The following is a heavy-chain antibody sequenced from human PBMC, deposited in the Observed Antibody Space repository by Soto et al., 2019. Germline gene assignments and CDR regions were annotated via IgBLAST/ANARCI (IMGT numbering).Heavy chain of an antibody. CDR2: IRGFSPYT. Sequence: GGSLRLSCVASGFTFRTYTMNWVRQAPGKGLEWVSGIRGFSPYTFYAESVKGRFTISRDNAKNSPYLQMNSLGVEDTAVYYCARDRGYADHDYYYKAMDVWGQGTTVTVSS. J-gene: IGHJ6*02. CDR1: GFTFRTYT. D-gene: IGHD2-15*01. CDR3: ARDRGYADHDYYYKAMDV. V-gene: IGHV3-21*01.